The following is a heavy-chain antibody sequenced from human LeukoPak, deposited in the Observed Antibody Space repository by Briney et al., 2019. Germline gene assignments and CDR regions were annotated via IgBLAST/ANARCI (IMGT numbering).Heavy chain of an antibody. V-gene: IGHV3-23*01. Sequence: GGSLRLSCTASVFTFSSFAMSWVRQAPGKGLEWVSGISGSGDNTYYADSVKGRFTISRDNSKNTVYLQIDSLTAEDAAVYYCAGWQLTLFDYWGQGTLLTVSS. J-gene: IGHJ4*02. CDR1: VFTFSSFA. CDR2: ISGSGDNT. CDR3: AGWQLTLFDY. D-gene: IGHD6-6*01.